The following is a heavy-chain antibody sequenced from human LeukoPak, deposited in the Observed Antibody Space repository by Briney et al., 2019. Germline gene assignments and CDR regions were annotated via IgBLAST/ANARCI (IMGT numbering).Heavy chain of an antibody. CDR3: ARGGDDSSGYYPNWFDP. CDR2: IYTSGST. J-gene: IGHJ5*02. CDR1: GGSISSGSYY. Sequence: PSQTLSLTCTVSGGSISSGSYYWSWIRQPAGEGLEWLGRIYTSGSTNYNPSLKSRVTISVDTSKNQFSLKLSSVTAADTAVYYCARGGDDSSGYYPNWFDPWGQGTLVTVSS. D-gene: IGHD3-22*01. V-gene: IGHV4-61*02.